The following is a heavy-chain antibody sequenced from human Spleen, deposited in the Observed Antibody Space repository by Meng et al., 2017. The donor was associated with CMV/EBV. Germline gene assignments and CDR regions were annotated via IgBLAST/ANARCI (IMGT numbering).Heavy chain of an antibody. CDR3: GRQGSAWYIDS. V-gene: IGHV3-74*01. J-gene: IGHJ5*01. CDR1: GFTFTSHW. D-gene: IGHD1-14*01. CDR2: INSDETDR. Sequence: GGSLRLSCAASGFTFTSHWMHWVRQAPGKGLIWLSRINSDETDRGYVDSVKGRFTISRDNAKNTLFLQMDSLRADDTAIYYCGRQGSAWYIDSWGRGTLVTVSS.